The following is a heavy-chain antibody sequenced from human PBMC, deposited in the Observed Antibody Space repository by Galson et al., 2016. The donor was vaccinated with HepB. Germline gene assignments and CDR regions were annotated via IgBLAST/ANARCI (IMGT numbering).Heavy chain of an antibody. Sequence: SLRLSCAASGFTFSYYAMSWVRQAPGKGLEWIAWITSSSDTMYYADSVKGRFTISRDNAKNSLYLEMNSLRDEDTAVYYCARDDYFRLGYWGQGTLVTVSS. CDR1: GFTFSYYA. V-gene: IGHV3-48*02. CDR3: ARDDYFRLGY. J-gene: IGHJ4*02. CDR2: ITSSSDTM. D-gene: IGHD3-16*01.